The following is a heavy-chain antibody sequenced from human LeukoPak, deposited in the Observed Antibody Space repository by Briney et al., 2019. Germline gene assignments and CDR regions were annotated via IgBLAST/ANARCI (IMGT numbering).Heavy chain of an antibody. V-gene: IGHV1-8*01. CDR2: MNPNSGNT. CDR1: GYTFTSYD. Sequence: ASVKVSCKASGYTFTSYDINWVRQATGQGLEWMGWMNPNSGNTGYAQKFQGRVTMTRNTSISTAYMELSRLRSDDTAVYYCARPTFWSGYYAGWFDPWGQGTLVTVSS. J-gene: IGHJ5*02. CDR3: ARPTFWSGYYAGWFDP. D-gene: IGHD3-3*01.